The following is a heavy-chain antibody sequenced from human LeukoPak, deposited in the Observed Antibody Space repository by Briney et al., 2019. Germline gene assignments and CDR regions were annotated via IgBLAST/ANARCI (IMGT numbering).Heavy chain of an antibody. D-gene: IGHD6-6*01. J-gene: IGHJ1*01. CDR1: GGSFSGYY. Sequence: SETLSLTCAVYGGSFSGYYWSWIRQPPGKGLGWIGEINHSGSTNYNPSLKSRVTISVDTSKNQFSLKLSSVTAADTAVYYCARGRPPKKYSSSAPIQHWGQGTLVTVSS. CDR3: ARGRPPKKYSSSAPIQH. V-gene: IGHV4-34*01. CDR2: INHSGST.